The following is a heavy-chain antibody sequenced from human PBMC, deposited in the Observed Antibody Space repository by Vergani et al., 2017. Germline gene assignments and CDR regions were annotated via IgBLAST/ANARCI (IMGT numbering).Heavy chain of an antibody. V-gene: IGHV3-23*01. Sequence: EVQLLESGGGLVQPGGSLRLSCAASGFTFSNYAMSWVRQAPGRGLEWVSAISGSGGSTYYADSVKGRFTISRDNSKNTLYLQMNSLRAEDTAVYYCAKVRVPAGRRGYFNCWGQGTLVTVSA. CDR2: ISGSGGST. CDR1: GFTFSNYA. J-gene: IGHJ4*02. CDR3: AKVRVPAGRRGYFNC. D-gene: IGHD2-2*01.